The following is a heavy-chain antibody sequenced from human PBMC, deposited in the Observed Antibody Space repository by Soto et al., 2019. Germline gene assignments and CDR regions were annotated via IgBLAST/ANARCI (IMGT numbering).Heavy chain of an antibody. CDR3: HTPHGRNAFDI. CDR2: IKSIADGGTT. CDR1: GFTFSNAW. Sequence: GGSLRLSCATSGFTFSNAWMAWVRQAPGKGLEWVGRIKSIADGGTTNYAAPVKGRFSISRHDSENTLYLQMNSLRVEDTGIYYCHTPHGRNAFDIWGPGTVVTISS. V-gene: IGHV3-15*01. D-gene: IGHD2-8*01. J-gene: IGHJ3*02.